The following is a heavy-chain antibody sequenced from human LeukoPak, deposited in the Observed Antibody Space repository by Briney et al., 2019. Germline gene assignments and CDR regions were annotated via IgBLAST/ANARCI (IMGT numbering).Heavy chain of an antibody. D-gene: IGHD3-22*01. CDR1: GFTFSSYE. CDR3: ARAFSSSGYKLGADY. CDR2: ISSSGSTI. J-gene: IGHJ4*02. V-gene: IGHV3-48*03. Sequence: PGVSLRLSCAASGFTFSSYEMNWVRQAPGKGLEWVSYISSSGSTIYYADSVKGRFTISRDNAKNSLYLQMNSLRAEDTAVYYCARAFSSSGYKLGADYWGQGTLVTVSS.